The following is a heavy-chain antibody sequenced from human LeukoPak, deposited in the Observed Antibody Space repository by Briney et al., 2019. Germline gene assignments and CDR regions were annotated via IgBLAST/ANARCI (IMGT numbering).Heavy chain of an antibody. CDR3: AELGITMIGGV. J-gene: IGHJ6*04. CDR2: ISSSSSYI. D-gene: IGHD3-10*02. V-gene: IGHV3-21*01. Sequence: GGSLRLSWAASGFTFNNYSMNWVRQTPGKGLEWVSSISSSSSYIYYADSVKGRFTISRDNAKNSLYLQMNSLRAEDTAVYYCAELGITMIGGVWGKGTTVTISS. CDR1: GFTFNNYS.